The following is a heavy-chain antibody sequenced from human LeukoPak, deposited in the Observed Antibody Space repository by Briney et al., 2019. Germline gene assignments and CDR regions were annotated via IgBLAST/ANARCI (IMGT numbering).Heavy chain of an antibody. J-gene: IGHJ6*02. D-gene: IGHD2-2*01. Sequence: GASVKVSCKASGYTCTSYGISWVRQAPGQGLEWMGWISAYNGNTNYAQKLQGRVTMTTDTSTSTAYMELRSLRSDDTAVYYCARDGRDLVVPAAIMVYYYGMDVWGQGTTVTVSS. CDR1: GYTCTSYG. V-gene: IGHV1-18*01. CDR3: ARDGRDLVVPAAIMVYYYGMDV. CDR2: ISAYNGNT.